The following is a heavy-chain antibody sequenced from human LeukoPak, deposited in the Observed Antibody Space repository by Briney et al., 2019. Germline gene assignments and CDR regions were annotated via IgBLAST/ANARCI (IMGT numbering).Heavy chain of an antibody. V-gene: IGHV3-30*02. CDR3: AKASITMVRGVKASWFDP. Sequence: GGSLRLSCAASGFTFSSYGMHWVRQAQGKGLEWVAFIQYDGSNKYYADSVKGRFTISRDNSKNTLYLQMNSLRAEDTAVYYCAKASITMVRGVKASWFDPWGQGTLVTVSS. CDR1: GFTFSSYG. J-gene: IGHJ5*02. CDR2: IQYDGSNK. D-gene: IGHD3-10*01.